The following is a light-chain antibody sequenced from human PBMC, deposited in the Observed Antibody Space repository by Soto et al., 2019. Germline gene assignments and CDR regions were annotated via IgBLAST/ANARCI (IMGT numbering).Light chain of an antibody. V-gene: IGLV1-40*01. J-gene: IGLJ1*01. CDR3: QSYDSSLTTYV. CDR2: SNA. CDR1: SSDIGAGYD. Sequence: QSVLTQPPSVSEAPGQRVTISCTGTSSDIGAGYDVHWYQQPPGAAPKLLIYSNAIRPSGVPDRFSASKSGTSASLAITGLRAEDEAEYYCQSYDSSLTTYVFGTGNKLTVL.